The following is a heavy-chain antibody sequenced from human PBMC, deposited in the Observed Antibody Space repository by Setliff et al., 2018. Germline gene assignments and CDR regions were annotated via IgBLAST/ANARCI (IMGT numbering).Heavy chain of an antibody. CDR3: TRDFLGATASFDI. CDR1: GFTLTSYP. D-gene: IGHD3-3*01. Sequence: ASVQVSCKASGFTLTSYPIHWVRQAPGQRLEWMGWTNPDNGNRKYSQRFQGRVTITRDTSASTVLLELSTLRSEDTAVYYCTRDFLGATASFDIWCQGTMVTVSS. J-gene: IGHJ3*02. CDR2: TNPDNGNR. V-gene: IGHV1-3*01.